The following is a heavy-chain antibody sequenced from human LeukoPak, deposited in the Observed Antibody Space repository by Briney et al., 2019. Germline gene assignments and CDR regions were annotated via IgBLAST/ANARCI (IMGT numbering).Heavy chain of an antibody. CDR2: INPNSGGT. J-gene: IGHJ4*02. CDR1: GYTFTGYY. CDR3: ARAIAAAGKIVDY. D-gene: IGHD6-13*01. V-gene: IGHV1-2*02. Sequence: ASVKVSCKASGYTFTGYYMHWVRQAPGQGLEWMGWINPNSGGTNYAQKFQGRVTMTRDTSISTAYMELSRLRPDDTAVYYCARAIAAAGKIVDYWGQGTLVTVSS.